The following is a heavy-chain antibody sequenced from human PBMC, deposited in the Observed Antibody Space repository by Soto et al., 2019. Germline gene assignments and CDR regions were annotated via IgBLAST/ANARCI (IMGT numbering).Heavy chain of an antibody. CDR1: GYTFTGYY. Sequence: ASVKVSCKASGYTFTGYYMHWVRQAPGQGLEWMGWINPNSGGTNYAQKFQGWVTMTRDTSISTAYMELSRLRSDDTAVYYCARVVPDYYDSSGYPDYWGQGTLVTVSS. V-gene: IGHV1-2*04. J-gene: IGHJ4*02. CDR2: INPNSGGT. CDR3: ARVVPDYYDSSGYPDY. D-gene: IGHD3-22*01.